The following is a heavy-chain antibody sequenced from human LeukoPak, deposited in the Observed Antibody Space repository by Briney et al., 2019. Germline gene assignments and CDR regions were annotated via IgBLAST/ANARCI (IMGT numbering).Heavy chain of an antibody. CDR1: GFSLSADGMA. J-gene: IGHJ4*02. CDR2: FYWDDDT. V-gene: IGHV2-5*02. D-gene: IGHD1-1*01. CDR3: AHSQRDGATGIALYYFDY. Sequence: SGPTLVKPTQTLTLTCTFSGFSLSADGMAVGWIRQPPGKALEWLALFYWDDDTRYNPSLESRLTIINDTCKNQVVLTLTNVNPADTATYFCAHSQRDGATGIALYYFDYWGQGALVTVSS.